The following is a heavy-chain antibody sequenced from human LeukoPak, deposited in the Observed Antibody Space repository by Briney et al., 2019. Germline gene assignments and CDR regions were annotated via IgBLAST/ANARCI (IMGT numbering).Heavy chain of an antibody. V-gene: IGHV3-23*01. CDR2: IIGSGTST. D-gene: IGHD2-2*01. J-gene: IGHJ5*02. CDR3: AKGVNPYLHHQPENWFGP. CDR1: GFTFSNYV. Sequence: GGSLRLSCAASGFTFSNYVMGWVRQAPGKGLEWVSTIIGSGTSTYYAESVKGRFTISRDNSKNTVYLQMNSLRVEDTAVYYCAKGVNPYLHHQPENWFGPWGQGTLVTVSS.